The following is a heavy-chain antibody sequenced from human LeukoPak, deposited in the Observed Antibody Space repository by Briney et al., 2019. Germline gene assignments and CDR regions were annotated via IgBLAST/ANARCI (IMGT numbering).Heavy chain of an antibody. CDR3: ARDNGDYPYYFDS. Sequence: PSETLSLTCAVSGVSMSSGIYSWNWIRQPPGKGLEWIGYIYHTGSTYYNPSLRSRVTISVDRSKNQFSLKLSSVTAADTAVYYCARDNGDYPYYFDSWGQGILVTVFS. V-gene: IGHV4-30-2*01. D-gene: IGHD4-17*01. J-gene: IGHJ4*02. CDR1: GVSMSSGIYS. CDR2: IYHTGST.